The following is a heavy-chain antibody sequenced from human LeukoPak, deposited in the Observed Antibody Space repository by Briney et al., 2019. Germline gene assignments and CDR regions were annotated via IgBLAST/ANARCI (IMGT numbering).Heavy chain of an antibody. J-gene: IGHJ4*02. CDR1: GYTFTGYY. D-gene: IGHD3-22*01. CDR3: ARGRNSVYYFNVVAPSYFGY. V-gene: IGHV1-2*06. CDR2: INPNSGGT. Sequence: GASVKVSCKASGYTFTGYYMHWVRQAPGQGLEWMGRINPNSGGTNYAQKFQGRVTMTRDTSINTAYMDLSRLRSDDTAVYYCARGRNSVYYFNVVAPSYFGYWGQGTLVTVSS.